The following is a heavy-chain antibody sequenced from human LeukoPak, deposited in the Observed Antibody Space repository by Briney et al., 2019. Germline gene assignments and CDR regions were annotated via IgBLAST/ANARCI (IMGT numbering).Heavy chain of an antibody. D-gene: IGHD3-16*01. J-gene: IGHJ4*02. Sequence: SGTLSLTCAVSGGSISSSNWWSWVRQHPGKGLEWIGYIYYSGSTYYNPSLKSRVTMSVDTSENQFSLKLSSVTAADTAVYYCATTVGSYFDYWSQGTLVTVSS. CDR2: IYYSGST. V-gene: IGHV4-4*02. CDR3: ATTVGSYFDY. CDR1: GGSISSSNW.